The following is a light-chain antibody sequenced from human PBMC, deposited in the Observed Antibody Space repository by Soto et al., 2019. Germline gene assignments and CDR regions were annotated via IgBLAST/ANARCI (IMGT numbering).Light chain of an antibody. Sequence: DIQMTQSPSTLSASVGDRVTITCRASQSISSWLAWCQQKPGKAPKLLIYKASSLESGVPSRFSGSGSGTEFTLTISSLQPDDFANYYCQQYDSYPWTFGQGTKVEIK. CDR2: KAS. CDR3: QQYDSYPWT. CDR1: QSISSW. V-gene: IGKV1-5*03. J-gene: IGKJ1*01.